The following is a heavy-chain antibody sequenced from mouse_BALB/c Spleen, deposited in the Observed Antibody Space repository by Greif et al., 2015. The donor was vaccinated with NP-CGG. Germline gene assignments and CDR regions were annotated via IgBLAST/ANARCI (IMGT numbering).Heavy chain of an antibody. V-gene: IGHV14-4*02. Sequence: EVQLQQSGAELVRSGASVKLSCTASGFNIKDYYMHWVKQRPEQGLEWIGWIDPENGDTEYAPKFQGKATMTADTSSNTAYLQLSSLTSEDTAVYYCNALYYPVNYWGQGTTLTVSS. CDR3: NALYYPVNY. CDR1: GFNIKDYY. D-gene: IGHD2-1*01. CDR2: IDPENGDT. J-gene: IGHJ2*01.